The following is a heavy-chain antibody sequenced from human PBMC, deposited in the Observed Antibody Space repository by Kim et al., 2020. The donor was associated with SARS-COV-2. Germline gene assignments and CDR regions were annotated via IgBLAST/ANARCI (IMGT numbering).Heavy chain of an antibody. CDR1: GFTFSTYA. CDR3: AQNWNLDR. CDR2: ISYNGAGT. Sequence: GGSLRLSCAASGFTFSTYAMSWVRQAPGKGLEWVSSISYNGAGTYYADSVKGRFTISRDNTENTVHLQMNSLRADDTAMYYWAQNWNLDRWGQGTLVTVSS. D-gene: IGHD1-1*01. V-gene: IGHV3-23*01. J-gene: IGHJ5*02.